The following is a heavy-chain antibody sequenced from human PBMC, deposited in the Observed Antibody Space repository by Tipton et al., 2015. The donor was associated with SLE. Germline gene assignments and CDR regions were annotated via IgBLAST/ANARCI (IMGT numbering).Heavy chain of an antibody. V-gene: IGHV4-61*02. Sequence: TLSLTCTVSGGSISSGSYYWSWIRQPAGKGLEWIGRIYTSGSTNYNPSLKSRVTISVDTSKNQFSLKLSSVTAADTAVYYCARQPTKEDYGMDVWGQGTTVTVSS. D-gene: IGHD5-12*01. CDR1: GGSISSGSYY. CDR3: ARQPTKEDYGMDV. CDR2: IYTSGST. J-gene: IGHJ6*02.